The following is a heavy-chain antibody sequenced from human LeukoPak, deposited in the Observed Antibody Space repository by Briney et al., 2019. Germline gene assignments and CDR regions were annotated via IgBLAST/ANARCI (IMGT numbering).Heavy chain of an antibody. V-gene: IGHV3-23*01. CDR1: IFNFGNYA. CDR3: TKSVGRYPNWFDL. J-gene: IGHJ5*02. D-gene: IGHD1-26*01. Sequence: GGSLRLSCTASIFNFGNYAMSWVCQTPGKGLEWAADISGSGSNEHYEESVEGRFTISRDNSKNILFLQMNSLRAEDSAVYYCTKSVGRYPNWFDLWGQGTLVTVPS. CDR2: ISGSGSNE.